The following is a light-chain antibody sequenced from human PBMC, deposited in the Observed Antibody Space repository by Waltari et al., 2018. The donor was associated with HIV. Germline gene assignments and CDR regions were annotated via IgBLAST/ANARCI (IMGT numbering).Light chain of an antibody. CDR2: EVR. Sequence: QSAMTQPASVSGSPGQSITVSCTGTSSDVGGYNYVSWYHQHPGKAPNLMIYEVRHRPSGVSNRFSGSKSGNTASLTISGLQAEDEADYYCSSYTSSSAWVFGGGTKLTVL. CDR3: SSYTSSSAWV. J-gene: IGLJ3*02. V-gene: IGLV2-14*01. CDR1: SSDVGGYNY.